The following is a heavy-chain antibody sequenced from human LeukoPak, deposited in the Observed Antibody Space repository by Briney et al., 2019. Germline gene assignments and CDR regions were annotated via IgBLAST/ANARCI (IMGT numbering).Heavy chain of an antibody. D-gene: IGHD6-6*01. CDR2: IYHSGST. CDR3: ARERFSSLTHFDY. CDR1: GGSISSSNW. J-gene: IGHJ4*02. V-gene: IGHV4-4*02. Sequence: SETLSLTCAVSGGSISSSNWWSWVRQPPGKGLEWIGEIYHSGSTYYNPSLKSRVTISVDTSKNQFSLKLSSVTAADTAVYYCARERFSSLTHFDYWGQGTLVTVSS.